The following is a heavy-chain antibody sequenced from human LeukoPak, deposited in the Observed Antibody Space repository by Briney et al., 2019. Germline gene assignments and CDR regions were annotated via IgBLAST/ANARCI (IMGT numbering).Heavy chain of an antibody. CDR1: GFTFSSYA. CDR2: MSYDGSNK. D-gene: IGHD3-10*01. J-gene: IGHJ4*02. Sequence: GGSLRLSCAASGFTFSSYAMHWVRQAPGKGLEWVAVMSYDGSNKYYADSVKGRFTISRDNSKNTLYLQMNSLRAEDTAVYYCARGGFGELSFRFDYWGQGTLVTVSS. V-gene: IGHV3-30*01. CDR3: ARGGFGELSFRFDY.